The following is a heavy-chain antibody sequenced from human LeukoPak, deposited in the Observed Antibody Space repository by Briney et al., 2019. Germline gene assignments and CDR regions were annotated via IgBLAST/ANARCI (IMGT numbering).Heavy chain of an antibody. CDR2: ISYSGNT. Sequence: PSQTLSLTCAVSGGSISSGGYSWSWIRQPPGKGLEWIGYISYSGNTYYNPSLKSRLTISVDTSKNQFSLKLSSVTAADTAVYYCARGERYDFHFDYWGQGALVTVSS. D-gene: IGHD3-3*01. CDR3: ARGERYDFHFDY. V-gene: IGHV4-30-4*07. CDR1: GGSISSGGYS. J-gene: IGHJ4*02.